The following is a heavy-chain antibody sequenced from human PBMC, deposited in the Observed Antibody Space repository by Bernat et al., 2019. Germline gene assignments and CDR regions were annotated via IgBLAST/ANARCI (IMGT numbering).Heavy chain of an antibody. CDR1: GFTFSDYY. D-gene: IGHD3-9*01. CDR2: IWYDGSNK. Sequence: QVQLVESGGGLVKPGGSLRLSCAASGFTFSDYYMSWIRQAPGKGLEWVAVIWYDGSNKYYADSVKGRFTISRDNSKNTLYLQMNSLRAEDTAVYYCARVDGGILTPGEVDYWGQGTLVTVSS. V-gene: IGHV3-33*08. CDR3: ARVDGGILTPGEVDY. J-gene: IGHJ4*02.